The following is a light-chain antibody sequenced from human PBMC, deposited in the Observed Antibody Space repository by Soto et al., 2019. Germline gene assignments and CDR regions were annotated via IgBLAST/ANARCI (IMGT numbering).Light chain of an antibody. Sequence: DIQLTQSPSILSASVRDRVTITCRASQSLNQWLAWYQQKPGKAPKLLIYDVSILESGVPARFTGSGSGTDFILTISSLQPEDFAMYYCQQYNGYSWTFGQGTKIEVK. V-gene: IGKV1-5*01. CDR1: QSLNQW. CDR2: DVS. CDR3: QQYNGYSWT. J-gene: IGKJ1*01.